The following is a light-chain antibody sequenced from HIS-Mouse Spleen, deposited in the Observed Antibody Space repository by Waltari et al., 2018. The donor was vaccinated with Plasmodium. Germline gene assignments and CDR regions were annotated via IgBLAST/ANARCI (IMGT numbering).Light chain of an antibody. CDR3: YSTDSSGNHRV. Sequence: SYELTQPPSVSVSPGQTARITCPGDALPKKYAYWYQQKSGQAPLLVIYEDSKRPSGIPERFSGSGSGTMATLTISGGQVEDEADYYCYSTDSSGNHRVFGGGTKLTVL. J-gene: IGLJ3*02. CDR2: EDS. V-gene: IGLV3-10*01. CDR1: ALPKKY.